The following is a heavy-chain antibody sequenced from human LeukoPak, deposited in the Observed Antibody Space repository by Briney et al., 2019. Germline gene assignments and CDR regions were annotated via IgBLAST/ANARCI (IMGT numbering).Heavy chain of an antibody. Sequence: PGGSLRLSCVASGFRFSTYWMSWVRQAPGKGLEWVANIKEDGSEKYYVDSVKGRFTMSRDNAKNSVYLQMNSLRAEDTAVYYCAKDRYSSSSRTGYYYMDVWGKGTTVTVSS. CDR2: IKEDGSEK. J-gene: IGHJ6*03. D-gene: IGHD6-6*01. CDR1: GFRFSTYW. V-gene: IGHV3-7*01. CDR3: AKDRYSSSSRTGYYYMDV.